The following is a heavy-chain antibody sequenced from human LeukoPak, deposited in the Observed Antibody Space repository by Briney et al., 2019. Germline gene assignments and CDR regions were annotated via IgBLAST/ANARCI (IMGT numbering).Heavy chain of an antibody. J-gene: IGHJ4*02. V-gene: IGHV4-39*01. CDR1: GGSISSSNW. Sequence: KPSGTLSLTCAVSGGSISSSNWWSWIRQPPGKGLEWIGSIFFSGSTYYNPSLKSRVTISVDTSKNQFSLKMTSVTAADTAVYYCARPPHGGSGDYWGQGTLVTVSS. CDR2: IFFSGST. CDR3: ARPPHGGSGDY. D-gene: IGHD3-10*01.